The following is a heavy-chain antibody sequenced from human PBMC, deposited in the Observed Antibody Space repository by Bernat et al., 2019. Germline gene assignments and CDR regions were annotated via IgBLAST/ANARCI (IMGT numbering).Heavy chain of an antibody. CDR1: GFTFSSYA. D-gene: IGHD6-6*01. CDR2: ISGSGGST. V-gene: IGHV3-23*04. J-gene: IGHJ2*01. CDR3: AKLQGQCRDSSCPRYWHFDL. Sequence: EVQLVESGGGLVQPGGSLRPSCAASGFTFSSYALSWVRQAPGKGLQWVSVISGSGGSTYYADSVKGRFTISRDNSKNTLYLQMNSLRDEDTAVYYCAKLQGQCRDSSCPRYWHFDLWGRGTLVTVSS.